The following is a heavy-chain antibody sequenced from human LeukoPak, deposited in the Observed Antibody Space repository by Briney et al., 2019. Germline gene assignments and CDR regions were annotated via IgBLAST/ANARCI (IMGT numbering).Heavy chain of an antibody. J-gene: IGHJ6*03. CDR1: NGHKNNNGSYY. Sequence: SETLSLTCTASNGHKNNNGSYYWSWIRQPPGKGLEWIGYIYYSGSTNYNPSLKSRVTISVDTSKNQFSLKLSSVTAADTAVYYCARGVPVVLAYMDVWGKGTTVTVSS. D-gene: IGHD2-8*02. CDR2: IYYSGST. V-gene: IGHV4-61*01. CDR3: ARGVPVVLAYMDV.